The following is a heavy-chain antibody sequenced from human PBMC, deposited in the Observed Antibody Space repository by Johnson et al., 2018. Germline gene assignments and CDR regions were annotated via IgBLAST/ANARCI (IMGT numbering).Heavy chain of an antibody. CDR1: GFTFSSYW. J-gene: IGHJ6*02. D-gene: IGHD6-6*01. CDR2: INSDGSST. CDR3: ASIEYSSSLHYYYYYGMDV. Sequence: VQLQESGGGLVQXGGSLRLSCAASGFTFSSYWMHWVRQAPGKGLVWVSRINSDGSSTRYADSVKGRFTISRDNAKNTLYLQMNSLRAEDTAVYYCASIEYSSSLHYYYYYGMDVWGQGTTVTVSS. V-gene: IGHV3-74*01.